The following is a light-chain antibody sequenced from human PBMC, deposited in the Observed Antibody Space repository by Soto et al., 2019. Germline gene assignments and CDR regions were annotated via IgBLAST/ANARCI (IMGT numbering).Light chain of an antibody. CDR3: QHYRTS. CDR1: QSVSSSY. J-gene: IGKJ4*01. Sequence: EIVLTQSPGTLSLSPGERATLSCRASQSVSSSYLAWYQQKPGQAPRQLIYGASSRATGIRDRFSGSGSGTEFTLTITRLETEDFAVYSCQHYRTSFGGGTRVEIK. V-gene: IGKV3-20*01. CDR2: GAS.